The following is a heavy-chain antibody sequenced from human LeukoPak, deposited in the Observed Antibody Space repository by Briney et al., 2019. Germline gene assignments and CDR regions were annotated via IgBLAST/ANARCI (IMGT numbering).Heavy chain of an antibody. V-gene: IGHV1-46*01. D-gene: IGHD3-10*01. Sequence: ASVKVSCKASGYTFTSYYMHWVRQAPGQRLEWMGIINPSGGSTSYAQKFQGRVTMTRDMSTSTVYMELSSLRSEDTAVYYCARADRITMVRGATVWFDPWGQATLVTVSS. J-gene: IGHJ5*02. CDR2: INPSGGST. CDR3: ARADRITMVRGATVWFDP. CDR1: GYTFTSYY.